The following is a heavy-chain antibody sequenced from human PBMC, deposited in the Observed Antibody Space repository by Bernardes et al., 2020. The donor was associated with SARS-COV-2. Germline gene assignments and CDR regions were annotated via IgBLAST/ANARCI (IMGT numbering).Heavy chain of an antibody. CDR3: ASVGSNRFY. CDR2: ISWNSGSI. J-gene: IGHJ4*02. D-gene: IGHD3-16*02. CDR1: GFTFDDYA. Sequence: GGSLRLSCAASGFTFDDYAMHWVRQAPGKGLEWVSGISWNSGSIGYADSVKGRFTISRDNAKNSLYLQMNSLRAEDTALYYCASVGSNRFYWGQGTLVTVSS. V-gene: IGHV3-9*01.